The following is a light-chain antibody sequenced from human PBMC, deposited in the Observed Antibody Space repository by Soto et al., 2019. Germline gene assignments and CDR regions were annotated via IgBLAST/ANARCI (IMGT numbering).Light chain of an antibody. V-gene: IGKV3-15*01. CDR1: QSVSSN. J-gene: IGKJ1*01. Sequence: EIVMTQSPATLSVSPGERATLSCRASQSVSSNLAWYQLKPGQAPRLLIYGASTRATGIPARFSGSESGTVFTLTISSLQTEDFEVYYCQQYNNWPPWTFGQGTKVEIK. CDR3: QQYNNWPPWT. CDR2: GAS.